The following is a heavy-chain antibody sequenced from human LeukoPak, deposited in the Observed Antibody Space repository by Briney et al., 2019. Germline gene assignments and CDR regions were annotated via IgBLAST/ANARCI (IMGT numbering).Heavy chain of an antibody. CDR3: ARVGAPAYYYGMDV. CDR2: INPNSGGT. D-gene: IGHD1-26*01. CDR1: GDTFTGYY. Sequence: ASVKVSCKASGDTFTGYYMHWVRQAPGQGLEWMGWINPNSGGTNYAQKFQGRVTMTRDTSISTAYMELSRLRSDDTAVYYCARVGAPAYYYGMDVWGQGTTVTVSS. J-gene: IGHJ6*02. V-gene: IGHV1-2*02.